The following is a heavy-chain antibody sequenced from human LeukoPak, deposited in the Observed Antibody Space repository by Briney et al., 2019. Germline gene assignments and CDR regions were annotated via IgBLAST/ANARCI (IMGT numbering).Heavy chain of an antibody. V-gene: IGHV3-30*02. CDR1: GFTFSSYG. D-gene: IGHD6-19*01. Sequence: GGSLRLSCAASGFTFSSYGMHWVRQAPGKGLEWVAFIRYDGSNKYYADSVKGRFSISRDNSKNTLYLQMNSLRAEDTAVYYCARGAIAVAGDWFDPWGQGTLVTVSS. CDR2: IRYDGSNK. CDR3: ARGAIAVAGDWFDP. J-gene: IGHJ5*02.